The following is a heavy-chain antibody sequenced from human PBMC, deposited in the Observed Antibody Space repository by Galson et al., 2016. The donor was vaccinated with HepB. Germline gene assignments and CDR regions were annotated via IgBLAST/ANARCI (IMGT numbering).Heavy chain of an antibody. Sequence: TLSLTCPVSGGSIRSGSYQWTWIRQPAGKGLEWIGHFHVSGNTRYNPSLESRVTISADTAKNEISLRLTSVTAADTAVYYCAKGLVSSVDGGVFFDYWGQGAQVSVSS. V-gene: IGHV4-61*09. CDR3: AKGLVSSVDGGVFFDY. CDR2: FHVSGNT. D-gene: IGHD3-16*01. CDR1: GGSIRSGSYQ. J-gene: IGHJ4*02.